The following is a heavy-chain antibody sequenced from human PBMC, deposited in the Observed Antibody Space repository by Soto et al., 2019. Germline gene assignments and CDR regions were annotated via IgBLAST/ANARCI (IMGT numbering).Heavy chain of an antibody. J-gene: IGHJ5*02. V-gene: IGHV1-18*04. CDR3: ARDPSRYSSGRNWFDP. Sequence: GSVKVSCKASGYTFTSYGISWVRQAPGQGLEWMGWISAYNGNTNYAQKLQGRVTMTTDKSTSTAYMELRSLRSDDTAVYYCARDPSRYSSGRNWFDPWGQGTLGTVSS. CDR2: ISAYNGNT. CDR1: GYTFTSYG. D-gene: IGHD6-19*01.